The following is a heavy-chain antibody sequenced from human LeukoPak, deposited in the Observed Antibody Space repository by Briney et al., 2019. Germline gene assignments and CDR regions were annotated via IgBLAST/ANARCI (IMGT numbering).Heavy chain of an antibody. D-gene: IGHD1-26*01. CDR3: ARVVGADGNFDY. J-gene: IGHJ4*02. CDR2: ISAYNGNT. CDR1: GYTFTGYY. V-gene: IGHV1-18*04. Sequence: ASVKVSCKASGYTFTGYYMHWVRQTPGQGLEWMGWISAYNGNTNYAQKLQGRVTMTTDTSTSTAYMELRSLRSDDTAVYYCARVVGADGNFDYWGQGTLVTVSS.